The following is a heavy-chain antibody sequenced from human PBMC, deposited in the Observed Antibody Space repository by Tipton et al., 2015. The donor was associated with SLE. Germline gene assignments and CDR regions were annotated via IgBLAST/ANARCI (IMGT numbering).Heavy chain of an antibody. CDR2: IYHSGST. V-gene: IGHV4-30-2*01. J-gene: IGHJ4*02. CDR3: SSDNYVCDY. D-gene: IGHD4-11*01. CDR1: GGSISSCGYS. Sequence: TLSLTCAVSGGSISSCGYSWSWIRQPPGMGLEWIGYIYHSGSTYYNPSLKSRVTISVDRSKNQFSLKLSSVTAADTAVYYCSSDNYVCDYWGQGTLVTVSS.